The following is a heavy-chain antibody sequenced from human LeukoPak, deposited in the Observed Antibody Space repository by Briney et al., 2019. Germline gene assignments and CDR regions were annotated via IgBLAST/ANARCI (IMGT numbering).Heavy chain of an antibody. CDR1: GFTFSSYW. V-gene: IGHV3-7*01. CDR3: ARGELVDYDILTGYSEYYFDY. D-gene: IGHD3-9*01. Sequence: GGSLRLSCAASGFTFSSYWMSWVRKAPGKGLEWVANIKQDGSGKYYVDSVKGRFTISRDNAKKSLYLQMNSLKAEDTAVYYCARGELVDYDILTGYSEYYFDYWGQGTLVTVSS. J-gene: IGHJ4*02. CDR2: IKQDGSGK.